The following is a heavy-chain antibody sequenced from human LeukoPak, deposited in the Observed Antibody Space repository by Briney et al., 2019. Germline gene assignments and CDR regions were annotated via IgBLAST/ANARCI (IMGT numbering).Heavy chain of an antibody. J-gene: IGHJ5*02. D-gene: IGHD4-11*01. CDR1: GGSFSGYY. CDR3: ARDDYSNSRTFDP. Sequence: PSETLSLTCAVYGGSFSGYYWSWIRQPPGKGLEWIGEINHSGSTNYNPSLKSRVTISVDTSKNQFSLKLSSVTAADTAVYYCARDDYSNSRTFDPWGQGTLVTVSS. CDR2: INHSGST. V-gene: IGHV4-34*01.